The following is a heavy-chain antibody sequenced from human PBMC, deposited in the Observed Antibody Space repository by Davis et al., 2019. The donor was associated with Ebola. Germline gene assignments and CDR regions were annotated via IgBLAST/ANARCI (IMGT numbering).Heavy chain of an antibody. CDR1: GGTFSSYA. V-gene: IGHV1-69*06. CDR2: IIPIFGTA. Sequence: SVKVSCKASGGTFSSYAISWVRQAPGQGLEWMGGIIPIFGTANYAQKFQDRVTITADKSTSTAYMELSSLRSEDTAVYYCARDDDDDNWFDPWGQGTLVTVSS. J-gene: IGHJ5*02. D-gene: IGHD1-1*01. CDR3: ARDDDDDNWFDP.